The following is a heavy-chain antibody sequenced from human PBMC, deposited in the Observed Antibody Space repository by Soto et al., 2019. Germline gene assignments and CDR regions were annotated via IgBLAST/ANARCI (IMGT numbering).Heavy chain of an antibody. D-gene: IGHD4-17*01. Sequence: GGSLRLSCAASGFTFSDYYMSWIRQAPGKGLEWVSYISSSGSTIYYADSVKGRFTISRDNAKNSLYLQRNSLRAEDTAVYYCARELVTVTIDYWGQGTLVTVSS. CDR1: GFTFSDYY. V-gene: IGHV3-11*01. J-gene: IGHJ4*02. CDR3: ARELVTVTIDY. CDR2: ISSSGSTI.